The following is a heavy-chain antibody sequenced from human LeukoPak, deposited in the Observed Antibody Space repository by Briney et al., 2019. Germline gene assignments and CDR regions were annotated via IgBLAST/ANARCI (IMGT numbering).Heavy chain of an antibody. CDR1: GFTFSSYS. V-gene: IGHV3-48*01. CDR2: ISSSSSTI. J-gene: IGHJ4*02. Sequence: GGSLRLSCAASGFTFSSYSMNWVRQAPGKGREWVSYISSSSSTICYADSVKGRFTISRDNAKNSLYLQMNSLRAEDTAVYYCASYYGDYGPFDYWGQGTLVTVSS. D-gene: IGHD4-17*01. CDR3: ASYYGDYGPFDY.